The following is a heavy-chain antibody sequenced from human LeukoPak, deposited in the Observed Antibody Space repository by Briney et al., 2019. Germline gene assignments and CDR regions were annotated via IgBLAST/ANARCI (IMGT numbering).Heavy chain of an antibody. D-gene: IGHD6-13*01. CDR3: TGYYGMDV. J-gene: IGHJ6*02. CDR1: GYSISSGYY. Sequence: ETLSLTCTVSGYSISSGYYWGWIRQPPGKGLEWVGRIKSKTDGGTTDYAAPVKDRFTISRDDSKTTLYLQMSSLRIEDTAIYYCTGYYGMDVWGQGTTVTVSS. V-gene: IGHV3-15*01. CDR2: IKSKTDGGTT.